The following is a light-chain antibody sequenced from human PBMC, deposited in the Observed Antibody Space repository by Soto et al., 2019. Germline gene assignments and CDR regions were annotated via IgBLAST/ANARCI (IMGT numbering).Light chain of an antibody. J-gene: IGKJ3*01. CDR2: GAS. Sequence: DIQMTQSPSTLSASVGDRVTITCRASQSISSWLAWYQQKPGRAPKLLIYGASYLETGVPSRFRGSGSGTDFTFTISSLQPEDIATYYCQHFHNLPPFTFGPGTRVDVK. CDR3: QHFHNLPPFT. V-gene: IGKV1-33*01. CDR1: QSISSW.